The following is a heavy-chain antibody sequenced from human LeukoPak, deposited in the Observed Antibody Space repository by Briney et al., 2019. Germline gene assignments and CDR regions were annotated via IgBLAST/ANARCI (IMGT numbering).Heavy chain of an antibody. CDR3: ARSIAVEVDY. CDR1: GFTFNTYN. V-gene: IGHV3-21*01. J-gene: IGHJ4*02. D-gene: IGHD6-19*01. CDR2: ISSSSSSYI. Sequence: GGSLRLSCAASGFTFNTYNMNWVRQAPGKGLEWVSSISSSSSSYIYYADSVKGRFTISRDNAKNSLYLQMNSLRAEDTAVYYCARSIAVEVDYWGQGTLVTVSS.